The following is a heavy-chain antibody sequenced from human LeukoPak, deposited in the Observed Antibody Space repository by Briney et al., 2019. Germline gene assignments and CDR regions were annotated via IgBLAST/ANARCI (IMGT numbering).Heavy chain of an antibody. V-gene: IGHV4-30-2*01. D-gene: IGHD3-22*01. CDR3: ARGSIHYYDSSGYDY. Sequence: KPSQTLSLTCTVSGGSISSGGYYWSWIRQPPGKGLEWIGEINHSGSTNYNPSLKSRVTISVDTSKNQFSLKLSSVTAADTAVYYCARGSIHYYDSSGYDYWGQGTLVTVSS. CDR1: GGSISSGGYY. CDR2: INHSGST. J-gene: IGHJ4*02.